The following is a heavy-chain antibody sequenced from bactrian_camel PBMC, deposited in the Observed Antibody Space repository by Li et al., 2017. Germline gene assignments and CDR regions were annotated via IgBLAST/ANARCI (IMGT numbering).Heavy chain of an antibody. V-gene: IGHV3S26*01. CDR1: GYTYNRNC. CDR3: ASEPRRSSCWKWRSQYNW. D-gene: IGHD1*01. CDR2: IDEDGTT. J-gene: IGHJ4*01. Sequence: VQLVESGGGSVQAGGSLRLSCAASGYTYNRNCMAWFRQAPGKEREGVATIDEDGTTTYADAVKGRFTISKHNANYTLYLQMNNLKPEDTGMYHCASEPRRSSCWKWRSQYNWWGQGTQVTVS.